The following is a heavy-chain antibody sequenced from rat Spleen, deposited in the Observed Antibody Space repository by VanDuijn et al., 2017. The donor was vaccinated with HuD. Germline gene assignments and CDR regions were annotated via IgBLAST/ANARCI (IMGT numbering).Heavy chain of an antibody. CDR1: GLTFSDYY. J-gene: IGHJ3*01. CDR3: TSPYNSGQRFPFAY. D-gene: IGHD4-3*01. Sequence: EVQLVESGGGLVQPGRSLKLSCAASGLTFSDYYMAWVRQAPTKGLEWVSSISYDGGRTYYRDSVKGRFTISRDIAKSTLYLQMDSLRSEDTAIYYCTSPYNSGQRFPFAYWGQGTLVTVSS. V-gene: IGHV5-20*01. CDR2: ISYDGGRT.